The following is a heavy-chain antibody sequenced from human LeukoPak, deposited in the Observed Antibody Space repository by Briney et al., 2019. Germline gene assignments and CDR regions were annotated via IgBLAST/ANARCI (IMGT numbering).Heavy chain of an antibody. CDR1: GFTFSSYW. CDR3: ASNKAGTYRYYYYYMDV. Sequence: GGSLRLSCAAYGFTFSSYWMSWVRQAPGKGLEWVANIKQDGSEKYYVDSVKGRFTISRDNAKNSLYLQMNSLRAEDTAVYYCASNKAGTYRYYYYYMDVWGKGTTVTVSS. J-gene: IGHJ6*03. V-gene: IGHV3-7*01. CDR2: IKQDGSEK. D-gene: IGHD6-13*01.